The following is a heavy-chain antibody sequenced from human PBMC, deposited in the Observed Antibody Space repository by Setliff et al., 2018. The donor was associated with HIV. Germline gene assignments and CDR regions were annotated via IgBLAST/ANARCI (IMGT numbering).Heavy chain of an antibody. CDR2: IYYSGST. Sequence: SETLSLTCSVSGYSVSSPYYWAWIRQPPGKGLEGIGSIYYSGSTYYNPSLKSRLTIPMDTSTNQFSLKLTSVTAADTAVYFCARHFPSISLFFGDPGPFDRWGQGALVTVSS. V-gene: IGHV4-38-2*02. J-gene: IGHJ4*02. CDR1: GYSVSSPYY. D-gene: IGHD3-10*01. CDR3: ARHFPSISLFFGDPGPFDR.